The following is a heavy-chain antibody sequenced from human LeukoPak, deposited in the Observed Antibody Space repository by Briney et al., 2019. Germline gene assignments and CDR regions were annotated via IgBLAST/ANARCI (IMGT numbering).Heavy chain of an antibody. CDR1: GDSISNGTYY. D-gene: IGHD5-18*01. Sequence: SETLSLTCTVSGDSISNGTYYWNWIRQPAGKGLEWIGRIYSTGSTNYNPSLKSRVTISVDTSKNEFSLKLSSVTAADTAVYYCARGRGNKDWGQGTLVTVSS. V-gene: IGHV4-61*02. CDR3: ARGRGNKD. J-gene: IGHJ4*02. CDR2: IYSTGST.